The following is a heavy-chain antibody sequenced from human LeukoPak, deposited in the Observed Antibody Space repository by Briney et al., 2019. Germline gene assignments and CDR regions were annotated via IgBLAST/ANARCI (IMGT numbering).Heavy chain of an antibody. D-gene: IGHD2-15*01. J-gene: IGHJ4*02. CDR3: AKTALPYCSGGSCYPYY. Sequence: GGSLRLSCAASGFTFDDYAMHWVRQAPGKGLEWVSGISWNSGSIGYADSVKGRFTISRDNAKNSLYLQMNSLRAEDTSLYYCAKTALPYCSGGSCYPYYWGQGTLVTVSS. CDR2: ISWNSGSI. CDR1: GFTFDDYA. V-gene: IGHV3-9*01.